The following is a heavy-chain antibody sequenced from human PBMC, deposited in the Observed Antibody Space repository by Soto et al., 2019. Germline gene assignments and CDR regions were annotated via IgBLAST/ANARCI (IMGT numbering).Heavy chain of an antibody. Sequence: GGSLRLSCAASGFTFDDYAMYWVRQGPGKGLEWVSGISWDSGRIGYADSVKGRFTISRDNAKNSLYLRMNSLRPEDTALYYCAKARLWGGDGYNSYYYNAMDVWGQGTKVTVSS. J-gene: IGHJ6*02. CDR2: ISWDSGRI. CDR3: AKARLWGGDGYNSYYYNAMDV. V-gene: IGHV3-9*01. D-gene: IGHD3-16*01. CDR1: GFTFDDYA.